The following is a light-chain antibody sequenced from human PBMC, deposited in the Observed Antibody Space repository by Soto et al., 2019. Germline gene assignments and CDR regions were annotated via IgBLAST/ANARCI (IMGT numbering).Light chain of an antibody. V-gene: IGKV3-15*01. J-gene: IGKJ1*01. CDR2: GAS. CDR1: QSVNNN. Sequence: ETVMTQSPATLSVSPGESATLSCRASQSVNNNLAWYQQRPGQAPRLLIHGASTRATGIPARFSGSGSGTEFTLSISSLQSEDFAVYYCQQYNYWPGTFGQGTKVDIK. CDR3: QQYNYWPGT.